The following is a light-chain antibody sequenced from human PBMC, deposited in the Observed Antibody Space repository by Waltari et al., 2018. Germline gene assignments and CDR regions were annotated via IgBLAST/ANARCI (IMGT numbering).Light chain of an antibody. V-gene: IGLV2-14*03. J-gene: IGLJ1*01. CDR1: SSYVGGFYF. CDR2: NVS. Sequence: QSALTQPASVSGSPGQSITISCTGTSSYVGGFYFVPWYQQHPAKAPKLIISNVSRRPSGVSYRFSGSKSDNRASLTISGLQAEDEATYYCSSYTSDYTYVFGTGTEVTVV. CDR3: SSYTSDYTYV.